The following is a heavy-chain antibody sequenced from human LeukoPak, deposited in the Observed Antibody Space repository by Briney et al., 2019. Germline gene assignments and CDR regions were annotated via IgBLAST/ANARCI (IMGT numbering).Heavy chain of an antibody. CDR1: GGSISSGDYY. CDR3: ARSFSTIFGVVITKGFDY. Sequence: SETLSLTCTVSGGSISSGDYYWSWIRQPPGKGLEWIGYIYYSGSTYYNPSLKSRVTISVDTSKNQFSLKLSSVTAADTAVYYCARSFSTIFGVVITKGFDYWGQGTLVTVSS. V-gene: IGHV4-30-4*08. CDR2: IYYSGST. D-gene: IGHD3-3*01. J-gene: IGHJ4*02.